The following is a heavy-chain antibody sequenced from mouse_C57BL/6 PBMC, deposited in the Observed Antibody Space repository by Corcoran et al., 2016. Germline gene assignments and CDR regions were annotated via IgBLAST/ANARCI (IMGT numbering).Heavy chain of an antibody. CDR2: IDPEDGET. CDR3: ARRDGTGAMDY. CDR1: GFNIKDYY. Sequence: EVHLPQSGAELVKPGASVKLSCTASGFNIKDYYMQGVKQRTEQGLEWIGRIDPEDGETKYAPKFQGKATITADTSSNTAYLQLSSLTSEDTAVYYCARRDGTGAMDYWGQGTSVTVSS. V-gene: IGHV14-2*01. D-gene: IGHD4-1*01. J-gene: IGHJ4*01.